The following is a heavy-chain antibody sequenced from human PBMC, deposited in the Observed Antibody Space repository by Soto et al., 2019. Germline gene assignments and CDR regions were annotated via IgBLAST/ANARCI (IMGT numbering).Heavy chain of an antibody. Sequence: SVKVSCKASGGTFSSYAISWVRQAPGQGLEWMGGIIPIFGTANYAQKFQGRVTITAGESTSTAYMELSSLRSEDTAVYYCARDRDIVATISPSYYYYYGMDVWGQGTTVTVS. CDR3: ARDRDIVATISPSYYYYYGMDV. D-gene: IGHD5-12*01. CDR2: IIPIFGTA. V-gene: IGHV1-69*13. J-gene: IGHJ6*02. CDR1: GGTFSSYA.